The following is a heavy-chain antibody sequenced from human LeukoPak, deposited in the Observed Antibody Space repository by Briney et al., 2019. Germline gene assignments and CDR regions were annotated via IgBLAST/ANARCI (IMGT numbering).Heavy chain of an antibody. J-gene: IGHJ4*02. CDR2: MYTSGTR. CDR1: GGSLSSGSYY. D-gene: IGHD3-10*01. CDR3: ARQSPGSPLDY. V-gene: IGHV4-61*02. Sequence: SETLSLTCTVSGGSLSSGSYYWSWIRQPAGKGLEWVGRMYTSGTRTYNPSLKSRVTISIDTSKNQFSLKLSSVTAADTAVYYCARQSPGSPLDYWGQGTLVTVSS.